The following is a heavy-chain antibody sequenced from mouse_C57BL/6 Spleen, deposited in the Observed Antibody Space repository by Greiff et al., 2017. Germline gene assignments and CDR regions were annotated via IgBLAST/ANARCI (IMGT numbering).Heavy chain of an antibody. CDR2: IYPGDGDT. CDR1: GYAFSSSW. CDR3: AGSNSAWFAY. D-gene: IGHD2-5*01. J-gene: IGHJ3*01. Sequence: PLPQSGPELVKPGASVKISCKASGYAFSSSWMNWVKQRPGKGLEWIGRIYPGDGDTNYNGKFKGKATLTADKSSSTAYMQLSSLTSEDSAVYFCAGSNSAWFAYWGQGTLVTVSA. V-gene: IGHV1-82*01.